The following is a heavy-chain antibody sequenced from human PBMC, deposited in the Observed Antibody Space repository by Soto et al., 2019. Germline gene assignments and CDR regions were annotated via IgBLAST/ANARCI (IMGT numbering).Heavy chain of an antibody. D-gene: IGHD2-15*01. V-gene: IGHV3-20*04. CDR1: GFTFCDYG. Sequence: GGSLRLSCAVSGFTFCDYGMSWVRQAPGKGLEWVSGINWNGGNTRYADSVKGRFTISRDNAKNSLSLQMNSLRVEDTALYYCARDRIVVVVAATHYYYYGMDVWGQGTTVTVSS. J-gene: IGHJ6*02. CDR3: ARDRIVVVVAATHYYYYGMDV. CDR2: INWNGGNT.